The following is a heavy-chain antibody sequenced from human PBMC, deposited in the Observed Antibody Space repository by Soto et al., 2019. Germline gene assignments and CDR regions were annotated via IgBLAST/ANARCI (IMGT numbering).Heavy chain of an antibody. CDR3: ARLVDTADFDY. CDR2: IIPILGIA. D-gene: IGHD5-18*01. Sequence: QVQLVQSGAEVKKPGSSVKVSCKASGGTFSSYTISWVRQAPGQGLEWMGRIIPILGIANYAQKFQGRVKITANKTTITAYMELSSLRSEDTAVYYCARLVDTADFDYWGQGTLVTVSS. J-gene: IGHJ4*02. CDR1: GGTFSSYT. V-gene: IGHV1-69*02.